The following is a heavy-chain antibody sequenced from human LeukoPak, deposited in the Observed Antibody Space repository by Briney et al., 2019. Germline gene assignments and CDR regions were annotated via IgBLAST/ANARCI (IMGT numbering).Heavy chain of an antibody. CDR2: IYSGGST. CDR3: ARRGSGYSQNYFDY. D-gene: IGHD3-22*01. Sequence: GGSLRLSCAASGFTVSSNYMSWVRQAPGKGLEWVSVIYSGGSTYYADSVKGRFTISRDNSKNTLYLQMNSLRAEDTAVYYCARRGSGYSQNYFDYWGQGTLVTVSS. J-gene: IGHJ4*02. V-gene: IGHV3-53*01. CDR1: GFTVSSNY.